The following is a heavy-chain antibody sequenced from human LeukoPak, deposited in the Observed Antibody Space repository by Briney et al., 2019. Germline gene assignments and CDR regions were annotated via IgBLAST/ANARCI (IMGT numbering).Heavy chain of an antibody. CDR1: GFSVSSNY. CDR3: AKDYDYVWGSYRYTYFDY. D-gene: IGHD3-16*02. CDR2: VSSSGGST. Sequence: GGSLRLSCAASGFSVSSNYMSWVRQAPGKGLEWVSAVSSSGGSTYYAESVKGRFTISRDNSKNTLFLQMHSLRAEDTAIYYCAKDYDYVWGSYRYTYFDYWGQGTLVTVSS. J-gene: IGHJ4*02. V-gene: IGHV3-23*01.